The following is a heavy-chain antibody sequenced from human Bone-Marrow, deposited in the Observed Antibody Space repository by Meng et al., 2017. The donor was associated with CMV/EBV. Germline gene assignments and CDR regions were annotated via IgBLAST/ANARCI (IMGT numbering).Heavy chain of an antibody. D-gene: IGHD3-22*01. V-gene: IGHV3-33*06. Sequence: GGSLRLSCAASGFTFSSYAMHWVRQAPGKGLEWVAVVWYDGRNKYYADSVKGRFTISRDNSKNTLYLQMNSLSAEDKAVYYCAKESSSDYYGKHYYYGMDVWGQGTTVTVSS. CDR2: VWYDGRNK. CDR3: AKESSSDYYGKHYYYGMDV. J-gene: IGHJ6*02. CDR1: GFTFSSYA.